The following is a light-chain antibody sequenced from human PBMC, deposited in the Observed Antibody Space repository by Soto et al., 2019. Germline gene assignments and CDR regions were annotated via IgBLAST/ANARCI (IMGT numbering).Light chain of an antibody. CDR3: QQNYCDIS. J-gene: IGKJ4*01. V-gene: IGKV1-39*01. Sequence: DIQLTQYPSSLSASVGDTVTITCLASQTISTYLLWYHQKPGRAPNLLIYNASTFHSAVPSKFSGSGSGTDFPLTISGLQPEDFANYHCQQNYCDISFGGGTKVE. CDR1: QTISTY. CDR2: NAS.